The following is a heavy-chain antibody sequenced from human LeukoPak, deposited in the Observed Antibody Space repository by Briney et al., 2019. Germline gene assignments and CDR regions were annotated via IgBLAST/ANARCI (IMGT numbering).Heavy chain of an antibody. J-gene: IGHJ6*03. CDR3: ARDTMDSSGWTYYYYYYMDV. CDR2: IYHSGST. CDR1: GGSISSSNW. D-gene: IGHD6-19*01. V-gene: IGHV4-4*02. Sequence: SETLSLTCAVSGGSISSSNWWSWVRQPPGKGLEWIGEIYHSGSTNYNPSLKSRVTISVDTSKNQFSLKLSSVTAADTAVYYCARDTMDSSGWTYYYYYYMDVWGKGTTVTVSS.